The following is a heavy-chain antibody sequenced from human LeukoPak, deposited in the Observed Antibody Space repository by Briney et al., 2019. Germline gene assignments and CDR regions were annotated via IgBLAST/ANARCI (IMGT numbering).Heavy chain of an antibody. Sequence: SGTLCLTYTVSGGSISSGDYYWSWIRPPPGKGLEWIVYIYYSGSTYYNPSLKSRVTISVDTSKNQFSLKLSSVTPGDTAVYYCARWRRYGYFAFDIWGQGKMVPVSS. D-gene: IGHD5-18*01. CDR1: GGSISSGDYY. CDR2: IYYSGST. CDR3: ARWRRYGYFAFDI. V-gene: IGHV4-30-4*01. J-gene: IGHJ3*02.